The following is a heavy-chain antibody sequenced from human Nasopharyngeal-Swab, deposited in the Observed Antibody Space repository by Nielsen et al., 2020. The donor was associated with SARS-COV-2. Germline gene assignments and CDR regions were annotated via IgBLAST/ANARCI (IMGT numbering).Heavy chain of an antibody. CDR3: VKGPIAAPRYYMDV. CDR2: IRSNGGST. D-gene: IGHD6-6*01. V-gene: IGHV3-64D*09. Sequence: GGSLRLSCSASGFTFSNFAMHWVRQAPGKGLEYVSSIRSNGGSTYYADSVKGRFTITRDNPKNTLYLQMSSLRGDDTAVYFCVKGPIAAPRYYMDVWGKGTTVTVS. J-gene: IGHJ6*03. CDR1: GFTFSNFA.